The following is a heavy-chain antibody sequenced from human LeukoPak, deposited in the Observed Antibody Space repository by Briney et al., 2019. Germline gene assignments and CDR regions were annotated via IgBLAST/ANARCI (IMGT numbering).Heavy chain of an antibody. Sequence: GGSLRLSCAASGFTFSSYGMSWVRQAPGKGLEWASVIYSGGGTYYADSVKGRFTISRDNSKNTLYLQMNSLRAEDTAVYYCAGGSGFRTFFGYWGQGTLVTVSS. CDR1: GFTFSSYG. CDR2: IYSGGGT. V-gene: IGHV3-66*01. D-gene: IGHD3-10*01. J-gene: IGHJ4*02. CDR3: AGGSGFRTFFGY.